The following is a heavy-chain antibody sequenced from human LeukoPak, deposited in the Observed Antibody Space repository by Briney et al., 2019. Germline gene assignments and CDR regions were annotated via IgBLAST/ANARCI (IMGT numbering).Heavy chain of an antibody. CDR1: GFTFSSYS. CDR3: ARARIAAAGTTTRATYYYYYGMDV. J-gene: IGHJ6*04. CDR2: ISSSSSYI. Sequence: GGSLRLSCAASGFTFSSYSMNWVRQAPGKGLEWVSSISSSSSYIYYADSVKGRFTISRDNAKNSLYLQMNSLRAEDTPVYYCARARIAAAGTTTRATYYYYYGMDVWGKGTTVTVSS. V-gene: IGHV3-21*01. D-gene: IGHD6-13*01.